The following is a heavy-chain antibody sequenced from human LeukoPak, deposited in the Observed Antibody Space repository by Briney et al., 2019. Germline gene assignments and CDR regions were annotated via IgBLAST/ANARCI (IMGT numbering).Heavy chain of an antibody. J-gene: IGHJ6*03. CDR1: GYTFTSYD. CDR2: MNPNSGNT. V-gene: IGHV1-8*01. CDR3: AREGWAKYYYYMDV. Sequence: GASVKVSCKASGYTFTSYDINWVRQATGQGLEWMGWMNPNSGNTGYAQKFQGRVTMTRNTSISTAYMELSSLRSEDTAVYYCAREGWAKYYYYMDVWGKGTTVTISS. D-gene: IGHD3-16*01.